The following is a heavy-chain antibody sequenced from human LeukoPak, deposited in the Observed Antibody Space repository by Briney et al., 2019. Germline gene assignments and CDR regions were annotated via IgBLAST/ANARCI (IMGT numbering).Heavy chain of an antibody. Sequence: ASVKVSCKASVYTFTNFGVSWVRQAPAQGLDWMGWISGYNGNTNYPQKFQGRVSMTADESTNTVYMELRGLTSDDTGLYFCWRDWVIDVWGQGTLITVSS. D-gene: IGHD2-21*01. CDR1: VYTFTNFG. J-gene: IGHJ4*02. V-gene: IGHV1-18*01. CDR2: ISGYNGNT. CDR3: WRDWVIDV.